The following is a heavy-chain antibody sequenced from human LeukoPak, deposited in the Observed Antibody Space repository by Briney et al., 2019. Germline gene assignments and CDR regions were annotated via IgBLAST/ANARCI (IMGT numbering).Heavy chain of an antibody. V-gene: IGHV3-7*01. J-gene: IGHJ4*02. CDR2: IKGDGSEK. CDR3: ARDIVVVPAAVSDY. Sequence: GGSLRLSCAASEFTFSSYWMSWFRQAPGKGLEWVANIKGDGSEKHYVDSVKGRFTISRDNAKNSLYLQMNSLRAEDTAVYCCARDIVVVPAAVSDYWGQGTLVTVSS. D-gene: IGHD2-2*01. CDR1: EFTFSSYW.